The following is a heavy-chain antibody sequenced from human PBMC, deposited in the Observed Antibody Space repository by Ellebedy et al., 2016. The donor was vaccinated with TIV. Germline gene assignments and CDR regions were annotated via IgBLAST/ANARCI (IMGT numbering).Heavy chain of an antibody. D-gene: IGHD6-13*01. CDR3: ARAPAGTQQSPLDY. V-gene: IGHV4-4*02. CDR1: GDPISSSNW. CDR2: IYQSGST. Sequence: MPGGSLRLSCAVSGDPISSSNWWNWVRQTPGKGLEWIGEIYQSGSTNYNPSLKSRVTISVDKSKNQFSLKLTSVTAADTAVYYCARAPAGTQQSPLDYWGQGTLVTVSS. J-gene: IGHJ4*02.